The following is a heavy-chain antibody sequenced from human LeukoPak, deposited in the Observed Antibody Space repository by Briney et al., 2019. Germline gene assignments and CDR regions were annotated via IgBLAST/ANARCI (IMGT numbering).Heavy chain of an antibody. CDR1: GYTFTSYG. D-gene: IGHD2-2*01. V-gene: IGHV1-18*01. J-gene: IGHJ5*02. CDR3: ARDRTRDQLLRSVDWFDP. CDR2: ISAYNGNT. Sequence: ASVKVSCKASGYTFTSYGISWVRQAPGQGLEWMGWISAYNGNTNYAQKLQGRVTMTTDTSTSTAYMELRSLRSDDTAAYYCARDRTRDQLLRSVDWFDPWGQGTLVTVSS.